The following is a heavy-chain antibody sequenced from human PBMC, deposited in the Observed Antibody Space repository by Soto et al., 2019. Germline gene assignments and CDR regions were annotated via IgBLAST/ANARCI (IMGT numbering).Heavy chain of an antibody. Sequence: SETLSLTCTVSGGSISGYYWSWIRQPPGKGLQWIGYIYSSGSTNYNPSLKSRVTISVDTSKNQFSLNLSSVTAADTAVYYCGRQRRDLDYWGQGSLVTVSS. CDR3: GRQRRDLDY. CDR1: GGSISGYY. CDR2: IYSSGST. J-gene: IGHJ4*02. V-gene: IGHV4-59*08.